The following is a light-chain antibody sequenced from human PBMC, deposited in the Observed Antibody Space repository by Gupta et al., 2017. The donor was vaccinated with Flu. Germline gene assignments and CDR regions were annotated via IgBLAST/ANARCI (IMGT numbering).Light chain of an antibody. CDR1: QNVHGDF. V-gene: IGKV3-20*01. CDR2: GTS. CDR3: QQYCSSFP. Sequence: ETVLTQSPGTLSSSPGERVTLSCRASQNVHGDFLVWYQQKPGQAPRLLIYGTSKRAAGIPARFSGSGSGTEFTLTINGLEPEDFAVYYWQQYCSSFPFGQGTLMEIK. J-gene: IGKJ5*01.